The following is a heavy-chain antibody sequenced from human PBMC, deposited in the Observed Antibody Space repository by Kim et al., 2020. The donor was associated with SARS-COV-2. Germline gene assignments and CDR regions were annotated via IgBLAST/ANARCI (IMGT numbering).Heavy chain of an antibody. V-gene: IGHV3-48*02. J-gene: IGHJ4*02. CDR2: ISSSSSTI. D-gene: IGHD1-26*01. CDR1: GFTFSSYS. Sequence: GGSLRLSCAASGFTFSSYSMNWVHQAPGKGLEWVSYISSSSSTIYYADSVKGRFTISRDNAKNSLYLQMNSLRDEDTAVYYCARDSLIVGATTLVIFDYWGQGTLVTVSS. CDR3: ARDSLIVGATTLVIFDY.